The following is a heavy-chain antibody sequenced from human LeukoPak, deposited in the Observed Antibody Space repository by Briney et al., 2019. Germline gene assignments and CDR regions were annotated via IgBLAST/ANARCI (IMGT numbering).Heavy chain of an antibody. CDR1: GGSFSGYY. D-gene: IGHD3-22*01. CDR2: INHSGST. V-gene: IGHV4-34*01. Sequence: SETLSLTCAVYGGSFSGYYWSWIRQPPGKGLEWIGEINHSGSTNYNPSLKSRVTISVDTSKNQFSLKLSSVTAADTAVYYCARVDSSGYYYDYWGQGTLVTVSS. CDR3: ARVDSSGYYYDY. J-gene: IGHJ4*02.